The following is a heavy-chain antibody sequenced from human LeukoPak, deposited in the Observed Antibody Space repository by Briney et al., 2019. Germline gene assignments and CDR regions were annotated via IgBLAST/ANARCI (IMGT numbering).Heavy chain of an antibody. CDR1: GFTFSSYA. Sequence: GGSLRLSCAASGFTFSSYAMSWVRQAPGKGLEWVSAISGSGGSTYYADSVKGRFTISRDNSKNTLYLKMNSLRDEDTAVYYCAKDHGGSGWYLHWYFDLWGRGTLVTVSS. D-gene: IGHD6-19*01. CDR2: ISGSGGST. V-gene: IGHV3-23*01. CDR3: AKDHGGSGWYLHWYFDL. J-gene: IGHJ2*01.